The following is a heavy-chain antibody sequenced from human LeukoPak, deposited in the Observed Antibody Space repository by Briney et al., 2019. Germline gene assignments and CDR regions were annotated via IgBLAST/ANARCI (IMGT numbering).Heavy chain of an antibody. CDR2: IRYDGNDK. CDR3: AKTRGSGWFEGD. CDR1: GFTFTNYA. V-gene: IGHV3-30*02. J-gene: IGHJ4*02. D-gene: IGHD6-19*01. Sequence: GGSLRLSCAASGFTFTNYAMTWVRQAPGKGLEWVAFIRYDGNDKYYADSVKGRFTISRDNSKNTLYLQMNSLRTEDTAVYYCAKTRGSGWFEGDWGQGTLVTVSS.